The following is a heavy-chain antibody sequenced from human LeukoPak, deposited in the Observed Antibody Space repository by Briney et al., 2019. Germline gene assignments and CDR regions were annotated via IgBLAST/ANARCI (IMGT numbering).Heavy chain of an antibody. J-gene: IGHJ3*02. D-gene: IGHD5-18*01. CDR1: GFTFSNYY. V-gene: IGHV3-13*04. CDR2: IGTAGNT. CDR3: ARGSLSGGYGAYDI. Sequence: GGSLRLSCAAAGFTFSNYYMHWVRQATGTGLEWVSVIGTAGNTYYADSVKGRFTISRENGKNSLYLQMNSLRAEDTAVYYCARGSLSGGYGAYDIWGQGTMVTVSS.